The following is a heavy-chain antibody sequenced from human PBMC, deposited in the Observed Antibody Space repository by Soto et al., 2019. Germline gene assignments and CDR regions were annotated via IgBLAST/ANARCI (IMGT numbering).Heavy chain of an antibody. CDR1: GFTFSSYA. D-gene: IGHD6-19*01. CDR2: ISYDGSNK. J-gene: IGHJ6*02. Sequence: PGGSLRLSCAASGFTFSSYAMHWVRQAPGKGLEWVAVISYDGSNKYYADSVKGRFTISRDNSKNALYLQMNSVRAEDTAVYYCARDPGIAVAGFYYYYGMAVWGQGTTVTVSS. CDR3: ARDPGIAVAGFYYYYGMAV. V-gene: IGHV3-30-3*01.